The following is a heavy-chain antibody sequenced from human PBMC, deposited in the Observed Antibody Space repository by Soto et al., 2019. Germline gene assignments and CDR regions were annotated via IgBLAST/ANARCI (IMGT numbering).Heavy chain of an antibody. CDR2: INHSGST. CDR1: GGSFSDYY. CDR3: ARASAMNMFRGVVIRPHKYLCDY. Sequence: SETLSLTCAVYGGSFSDYYWSWIRQPPGKGLEWIGEINHSGSTNCTPSLKSRLTISVDASKSQFSLKLTSVTAADTAVYYCARASAMNMFRGVVIRPHKYLCDYWGQGTLVTVSS. J-gene: IGHJ4*02. D-gene: IGHD3-10*01. V-gene: IGHV4-34*01.